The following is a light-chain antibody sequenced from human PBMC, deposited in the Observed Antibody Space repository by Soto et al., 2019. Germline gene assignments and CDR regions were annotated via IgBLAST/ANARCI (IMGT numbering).Light chain of an antibody. V-gene: IGKV3-20*01. CDR1: QSVSSNY. CDR3: QHYGNSPIT. Sequence: EIVLTQSPGTLSLSPGERATLSCRASQSVSSNYLAWYQQKPGQAPRLLIYGVSSRATGIPDRFSGSGSGTDFTLTISRLEPEDFAVYYCQHYGNSPITFGQGTRL. CDR2: GVS. J-gene: IGKJ5*01.